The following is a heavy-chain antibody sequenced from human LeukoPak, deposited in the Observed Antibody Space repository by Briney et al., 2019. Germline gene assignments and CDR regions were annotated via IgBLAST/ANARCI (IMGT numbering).Heavy chain of an antibody. J-gene: IGHJ5*02. D-gene: IGHD2-2*01. CDR3: ARGRLRWGAAMNGGNWFDP. Sequence: SETLSLTCTVSGGSISSSSYYWGWIRQPPGKGLEWIGEINHSGSTNYNPSLKSRVTISVDTSKNQFSLKLSSVTAADTAVYYCARGRLRWGAAMNGGNWFDPWGQGTLVTVSS. CDR2: INHSGST. V-gene: IGHV4-39*07. CDR1: GGSISSSSYY.